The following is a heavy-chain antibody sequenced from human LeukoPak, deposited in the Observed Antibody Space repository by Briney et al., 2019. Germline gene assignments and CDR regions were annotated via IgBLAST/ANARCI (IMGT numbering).Heavy chain of an antibody. J-gene: IGHJ6*02. V-gene: IGHV4-59*01. CDR1: GGSISSYY. CDR3: ASSPISSLWFGELLTPKDGMDV. Sequence: SETLSLTCTVSGGSISSYYWSWIRQPPGKGLEWIGYIYYSGSTNYNPSLKSRVTISVDTSKNQFSLKLSSVTAADTAVYYCASSPISSLWFGELLTPKDGMDVWGQGTTVTVSS. D-gene: IGHD3-10*01. CDR2: IYYSGST.